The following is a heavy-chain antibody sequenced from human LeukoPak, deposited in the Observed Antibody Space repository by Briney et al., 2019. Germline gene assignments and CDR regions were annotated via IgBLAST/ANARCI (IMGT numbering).Heavy chain of an antibody. Sequence: ASVKVSCKASVYTFTDYAMHWVRQAPGERLEWMGWINTGTGNTKYSQKFQGRVTIPMDPSASTAYMELSSLRSEDTAVYYCARDHVVGLAPFDPWGQGTLVTVSS. CDR2: INTGTGNT. D-gene: IGHD2-15*01. CDR3: ARDHVVGLAPFDP. J-gene: IGHJ5*02. CDR1: VYTFTDYA. V-gene: IGHV1-3*04.